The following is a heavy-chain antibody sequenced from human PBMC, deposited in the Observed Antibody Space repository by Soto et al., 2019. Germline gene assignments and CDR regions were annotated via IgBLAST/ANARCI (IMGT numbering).Heavy chain of an antibody. Sequence: SSETLSLTCTVSGGSIGSYYWSWIRQPPWRGLEWIAYIYASGNTNYNPSLKSRVTISVDTSRNQISLNLSSVTGADTAVYYCATTAANYNRWKWFYPCGQGTLVTVSS. D-gene: IGHD6-13*01. CDR1: GGSIGSYY. J-gene: IGHJ5*02. V-gene: IGHV4-59*01. CDR3: ATTAANYNRWKWFYP. CDR2: IYASGNT.